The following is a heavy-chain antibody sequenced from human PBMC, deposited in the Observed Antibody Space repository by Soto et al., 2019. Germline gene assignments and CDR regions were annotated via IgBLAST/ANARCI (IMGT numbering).Heavy chain of an antibody. Sequence: PGGSLRLSCAASGFTFSSYWMHWVRQAPGKGLVWVSRINSDGSSTSYADSVKGRFTISRDNAKNTLYLQMNSLRAEDTAVYYCASQGVITFDYYYYGMDVWGQGTTVTVSS. D-gene: IGHD3-22*01. CDR3: ASQGVITFDYYYYGMDV. CDR1: GFTFSSYW. CDR2: INSDGSST. J-gene: IGHJ6*02. V-gene: IGHV3-74*01.